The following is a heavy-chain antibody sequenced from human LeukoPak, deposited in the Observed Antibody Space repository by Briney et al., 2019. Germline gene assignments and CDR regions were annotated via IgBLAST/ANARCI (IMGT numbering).Heavy chain of an antibody. V-gene: IGHV3-30-3*01. Sequence: PGGSLRLSCAASGFTFSSYAMHWVRQAPGKGLEWVAVISYDGSNKYYADSVKGRFTISRDNSKNTLYLQMNSLRAEDTAVYYCARARLKAGELLFDYWGQGTLVTVSS. D-gene: IGHD1-26*01. CDR3: ARARLKAGELLFDY. CDR2: ISYDGSNK. CDR1: GFTFSSYA. J-gene: IGHJ4*02.